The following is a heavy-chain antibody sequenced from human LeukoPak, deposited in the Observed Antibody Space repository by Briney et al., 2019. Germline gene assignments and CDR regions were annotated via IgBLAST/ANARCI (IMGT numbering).Heavy chain of an antibody. V-gene: IGHV1-46*01. Sequence: ASVKVSCKASGYTFTSYYMHWVRQAPGQGLEWMGIINPSGGSTSYAQKFQGRVTMTRDTSTSTAYMELRSLRSDDTAVYYCARGLRDSYSSSWERPQSAFDIWGQGTMVTVSS. CDR2: INPSGGST. CDR1: GYTFTSYY. D-gene: IGHD6-13*01. J-gene: IGHJ3*02. CDR3: ARGLRDSYSSSWERPQSAFDI.